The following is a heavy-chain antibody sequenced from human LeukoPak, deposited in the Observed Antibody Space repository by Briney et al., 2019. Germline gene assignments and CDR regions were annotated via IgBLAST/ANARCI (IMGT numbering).Heavy chain of an antibody. CDR1: GYTFTSYY. D-gene: IGHD1-1*01. Sequence: ASVKVSCKASGYTFTSYYIHWVRQAPGQGLEWMGLINPSGGSTSHAQKFQGRVTMTTDTSTSTAYMELRSLRSDDTAVYYCARVLAGTTPFDYWGQGTLVTVSS. CDR3: ARVLAGTTPFDY. J-gene: IGHJ4*02. V-gene: IGHV1-46*01. CDR2: INPSGGST.